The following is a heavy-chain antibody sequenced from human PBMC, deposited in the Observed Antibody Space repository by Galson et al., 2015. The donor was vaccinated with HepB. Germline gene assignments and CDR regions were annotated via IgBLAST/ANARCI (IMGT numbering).Heavy chain of an antibody. CDR1: GFTFSSYW. CDR2: INGDGSSP. V-gene: IGHV3-74*01. J-gene: IGHJ4*02. D-gene: IGHD3-22*01. CDR3: ARAMYYYDSSGYYFFDY. Sequence: SLRLSCAGSGFTFSSYWMHWVRQVPGKGLVWVSRINGDGSSPSYADSVKGRFTISRDNTKNTLYLQMNSLRAEDTAVYYCARAMYYYDSSGYYFFDYWGQGTLVTVSS.